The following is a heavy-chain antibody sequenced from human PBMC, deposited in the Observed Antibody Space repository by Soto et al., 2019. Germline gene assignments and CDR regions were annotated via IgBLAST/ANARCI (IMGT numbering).Heavy chain of an antibody. V-gene: IGHV3-23*01. CDR2: ISGSGGST. CDR3: AKDLGAIVVVVAATRENDAFDI. D-gene: IGHD2-15*01. CDR1: GFTFSSYA. J-gene: IGHJ3*02. Sequence: GGSLRLSCAASGFTFSSYAMSWVRQAPGKGLEWVSAISGSGGSTYYADSVKGRFTISRDNSKNTLYLQMNSLRAEDTAVYYCAKDLGAIVVVVAATRENDAFDIWGQGTMVTVSS.